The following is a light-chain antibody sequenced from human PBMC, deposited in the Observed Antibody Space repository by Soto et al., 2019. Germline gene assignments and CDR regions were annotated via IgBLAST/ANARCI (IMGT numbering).Light chain of an antibody. Sequence: DIQMTQSPSSLSASVGDRVTITCRASQSISSSLNWYQQKPGKVPKLLIYAASSLQSGVSSRFSGSGSGTDFSLNISSLQPEDFATYYYQQSYTTPYTCGHGTKLEIK. CDR3: QQSYTTPYT. CDR1: QSISSS. CDR2: AAS. J-gene: IGKJ2*01. V-gene: IGKV1-39*01.